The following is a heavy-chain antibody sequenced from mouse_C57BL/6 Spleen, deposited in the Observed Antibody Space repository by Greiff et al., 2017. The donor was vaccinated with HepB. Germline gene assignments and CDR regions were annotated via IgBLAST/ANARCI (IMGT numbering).Heavy chain of an antibody. D-gene: IGHD2-12*01. Sequence: VQLQQSGAELVRPGTSVKVSCKASGYAFTNYLIEWVKQRPGQGLEWIGLINPGSGGTNYNEKFKGKATLTADKSSSTAYMQLSSLTSEDSAVYFCARSAYYKAMDYWGQGTSVTVSS. CDR3: ARSAYYKAMDY. CDR2: INPGSGGT. J-gene: IGHJ4*01. CDR1: GYAFTNYL. V-gene: IGHV1-54*01.